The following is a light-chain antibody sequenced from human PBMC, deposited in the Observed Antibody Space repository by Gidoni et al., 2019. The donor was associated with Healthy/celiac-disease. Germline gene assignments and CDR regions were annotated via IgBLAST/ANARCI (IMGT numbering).Light chain of an antibody. V-gene: IGKV1-8*01. CDR3: QQYYSYPEVT. CDR2: AAS. CDR1: QGISSY. J-gene: IGKJ3*01. Sequence: AIRMTQSPSSFSASTGDRVTINCRASQGISSYVAWYQQKPGKAPKLLIYAASTLQSGVPSRFSGSGSGTDFTLTISCLQSEDFATYYCQQYYSYPEVTFXPXTKVDIK.